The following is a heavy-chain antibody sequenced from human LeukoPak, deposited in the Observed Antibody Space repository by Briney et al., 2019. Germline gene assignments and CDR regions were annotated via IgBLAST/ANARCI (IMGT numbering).Heavy chain of an antibody. CDR2: LSGSGGDT. Sequence: GGSLRLSCAASGFTFSRNAMSWVRQAPGKGLEWVSSLSGSGGDTYYADSVKGRFTISRDNSKNTLYLQMNSLRAEDTAVYYCARRSGWYDYWGQGTLVTVSS. CDR1: GFTFSRNA. CDR3: ARRSGWYDY. D-gene: IGHD6-19*01. V-gene: IGHV3-23*01. J-gene: IGHJ4*02.